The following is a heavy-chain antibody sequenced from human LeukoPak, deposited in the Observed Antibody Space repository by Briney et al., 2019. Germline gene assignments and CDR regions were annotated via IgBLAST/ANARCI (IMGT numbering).Heavy chain of an antibody. D-gene: IGHD6-6*01. J-gene: IGHJ6*03. CDR1: GFTFSSYG. V-gene: IGHV3-30*18. Sequence: PGGSLRLSCAASGFTFSSYGMHWVRQAPGKGLEWVAVISYDGSNKYYADSVKGRFTISRDNSKNTLYLQMNSLRAEDTAVYYCAKDRLYSSSSSYYYMDVWGKGTTVTVSS. CDR3: AKDRLYSSSSSYYYMDV. CDR2: ISYDGSNK.